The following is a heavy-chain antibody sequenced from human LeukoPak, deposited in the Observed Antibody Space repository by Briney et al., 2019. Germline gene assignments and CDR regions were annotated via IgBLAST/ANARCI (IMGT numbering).Heavy chain of an antibody. CDR2: ISYDGSNK. D-gene: IGHD3-10*01. CDR3: ARDRFGEFDYYGMDV. Sequence: PGGSLRLSCAASGFTFSSYGMHWVRQAPGKGLEWVAVISYDGSNKHYADSVKGRFTISRDNSKNTLYLQMNSLRAEDTAVYYCARDRFGEFDYYGMDVWGQGTTVTVSS. V-gene: IGHV3-30*03. J-gene: IGHJ6*02. CDR1: GFTFSSYG.